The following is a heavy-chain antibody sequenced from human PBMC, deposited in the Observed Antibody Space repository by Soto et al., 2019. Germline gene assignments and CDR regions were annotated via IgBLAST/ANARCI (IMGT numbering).Heavy chain of an antibody. Sequence: ASVKVSCKASGDTFTSYGSSWVRQAPGQGLEWMGWISAYNGNTNYAQKLQGRVTMTTDTSTSTAYMELRSLRSDDTAVYYCARSAAMYYYDSRGPSLNWFDPWG. CDR3: ARSAAMYYYDSRGPSLNWFDP. J-gene: IGHJ5*02. CDR2: ISAYNGNT. V-gene: IGHV1-18*01. D-gene: IGHD3-22*01. CDR1: GDTFTSYG.